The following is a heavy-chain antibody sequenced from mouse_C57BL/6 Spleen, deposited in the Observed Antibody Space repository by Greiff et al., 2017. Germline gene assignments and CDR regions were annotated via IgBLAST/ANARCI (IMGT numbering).Heavy chain of an antibody. V-gene: IGHV5-12*01. CDR3: ARHDGDY. D-gene: IGHD1-2*01. CDR2: ISNGGGST. J-gene: IGHJ2*01. Sequence: EVKLVESGGGLVQPGGSLKLSCAASGFTFSDYYMYWVRQTPEKRLEWVAYISNGGGSTYYPDTVKGRFTISRDNAKNTLYLQMSRLKSEDTAMYYCARHDGDYWGQGTTLTVSS. CDR1: GFTFSDYY.